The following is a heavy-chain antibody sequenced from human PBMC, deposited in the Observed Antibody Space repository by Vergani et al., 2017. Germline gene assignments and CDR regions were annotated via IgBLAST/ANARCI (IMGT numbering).Heavy chain of an antibody. V-gene: IGHV3-64*01. CDR2: ISSNGGST. J-gene: IGHJ3*02. CDR3: ARLPYDSSGYYSDDI. CDR1: GFTFSSYA. D-gene: IGHD3-22*01. Sequence: VQLVESGGGVVQPGRSLRLSCAASGFTFSSYAMHWVRQAPGKGLEYVSAISSNGGSTYYANSVKGRFTISRDNSKNTLYLQMNSLRAEDTAVYYCARLPYDSSGYYSDDIWGQGTMVTVSS.